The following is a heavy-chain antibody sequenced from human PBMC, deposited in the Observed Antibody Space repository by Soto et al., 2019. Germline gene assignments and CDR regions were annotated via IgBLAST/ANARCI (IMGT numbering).Heavy chain of an antibody. J-gene: IGHJ6*02. CDR2: IIPIFGTA. Sequence: SVKVSCKASGGTFSSYAISWVRQAPGQGLEWMGGIIPIFGTANYAQKFQGRVTITADESTSTAYMELSSLRSEDTDVYYCAGPLGGYCSCGSCYGAPSPYYYYGMDVWGQGTTVTVSS. D-gene: IGHD2-15*01. CDR3: AGPLGGYCSCGSCYGAPSPYYYYGMDV. V-gene: IGHV1-69*13. CDR1: GGTFSSYA.